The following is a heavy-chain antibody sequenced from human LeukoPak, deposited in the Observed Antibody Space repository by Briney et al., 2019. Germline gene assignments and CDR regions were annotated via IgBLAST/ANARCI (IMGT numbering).Heavy chain of an antibody. J-gene: IGHJ4*02. V-gene: IGHV3-53*01. D-gene: IGHD6-13*01. CDR1: GFTVNNNF. CDR2: IYSGGTT. CDR3: VRDDRIAADGTFGY. Sequence: GGSLRLTCAASGFTVNNNFMSWVRQAPGKGLEWVSVIYSGGTTYYADSVKGRFTISRDNSKNTLYLQMDSLRAEDTAVYYCVRDDRIAADGTFGYWGQGTLVTVSS.